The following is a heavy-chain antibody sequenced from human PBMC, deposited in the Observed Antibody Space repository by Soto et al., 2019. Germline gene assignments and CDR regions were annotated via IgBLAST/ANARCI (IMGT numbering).Heavy chain of an antibody. CDR3: AKDMYSSGWYSDHGAFDI. CDR1: GFTFDDYT. CDR2: ISWDGGST. V-gene: IGHV3-43*01. J-gene: IGHJ3*02. Sequence: PGGSLRLSCAASGFTFDDYTMHWVRQAPGKGLEWVSLISWDGGSTYYADSVKGRFTISRDNSKNSLYLQMNSLRTEDTALYYCAKDMYSSGWYSDHGAFDIWGQGTMVTVSS. D-gene: IGHD6-19*01.